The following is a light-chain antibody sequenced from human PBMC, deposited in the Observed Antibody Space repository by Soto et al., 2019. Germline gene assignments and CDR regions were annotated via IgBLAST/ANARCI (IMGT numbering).Light chain of an antibody. Sequence: EVVMTQSPATLPAAPGERVTLSCSASQNLGSSLAWYQQRPGQAPRLLLYGGSTRATGIPARFSGSGSGTEFTVTISSLQSEDFAVYYCQQYNYWPPYTFGQGTNLECK. CDR2: GGS. CDR1: QNLGSS. CDR3: QQYNYWPPYT. V-gene: IGKV3-15*01. J-gene: IGKJ2*01.